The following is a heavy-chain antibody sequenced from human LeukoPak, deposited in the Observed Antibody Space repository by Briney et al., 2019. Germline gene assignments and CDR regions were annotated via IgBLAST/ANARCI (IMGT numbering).Heavy chain of an antibody. Sequence: KPSETLSLTCTVSGGSISSYYWSWIRQPPGKGLEWIGYIYYSGSTNYNPSLKSRVTMSVDTSKNQFSLKLNSVTAADTAVYYCARGLTTVVTHFDFWGQGTLVTVSS. J-gene: IGHJ4*02. CDR2: IYYSGST. CDR3: ARGLTTVVTHFDF. D-gene: IGHD4-23*01. V-gene: IGHV4-59*12. CDR1: GGSISSYY.